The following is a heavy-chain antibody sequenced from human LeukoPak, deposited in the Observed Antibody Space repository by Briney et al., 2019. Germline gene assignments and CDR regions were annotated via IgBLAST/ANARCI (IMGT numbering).Heavy chain of an antibody. V-gene: IGHV5-51*01. CDR2: IYPGDSDT. J-gene: IGHJ4*02. CDR1: GYSFTSYW. Sequence: GESLQISCKGSGYSFTSYWIGWVRQMPGKGLEWMGIIYPGDSDTRYSPSFQGQVTISADKSISTAYLQWSSLKASDTAMYYCARLVGSIAAAGTAVFDYGGQGTLVTVS. CDR3: ARLVGSIAAAGTAVFDY. D-gene: IGHD6-13*01.